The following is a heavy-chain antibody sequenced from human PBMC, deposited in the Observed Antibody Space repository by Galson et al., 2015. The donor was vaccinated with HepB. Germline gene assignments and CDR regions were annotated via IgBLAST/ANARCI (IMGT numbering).Heavy chain of an antibody. CDR3: TTLFPITFGGVIVGLDY. Sequence: SLRLSCAASGFTFSGSAMHWVRQASGKGLEWVGRIRSKANSYATAYAASVKGRFTISRDDSKNTAYLQMNSLKTEDTAVYYCTTLFPITFGGVIVGLDYWGQGTLVTVSS. CDR1: GFTFSGSA. V-gene: IGHV3-73*01. CDR2: IRSKANSYAT. J-gene: IGHJ4*02. D-gene: IGHD3-16*02.